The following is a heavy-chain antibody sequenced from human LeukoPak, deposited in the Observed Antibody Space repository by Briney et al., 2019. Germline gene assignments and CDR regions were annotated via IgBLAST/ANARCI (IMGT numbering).Heavy chain of an antibody. Sequence: GGSLRLSCAASGFTFSNYGLSWVRQAPGKGLEWVANIRQDGSEKYYVDSVKGRFTISRDNAKNSLYLQMNSLRAEDTAVYYCASSDHYYYYMDVWGKGTTVTISS. J-gene: IGHJ6*03. CDR3: ASSDHYYYYMDV. CDR2: IRQDGSEK. V-gene: IGHV3-7*01. CDR1: GFTFSNYG.